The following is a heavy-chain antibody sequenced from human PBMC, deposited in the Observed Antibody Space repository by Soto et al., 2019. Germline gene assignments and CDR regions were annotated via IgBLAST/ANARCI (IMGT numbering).Heavy chain of an antibody. CDR2: ISWNSGSI. CDR3: AKDSSSSLLYFDS. D-gene: IGHD2-2*01. V-gene: IGHV3-9*01. CDR1: GFIFDDYA. Sequence: EVQLVESGGNLVQPGRSLRLSCAASGFIFDDYAMHWVRQPPGKGLKWVSGISWNSGSIGYADSVKGRFTVSRDNAKKSLYLQMNSLRPEDTALYYCAKDSSSSLLYFDSWGQGTRVSVSS. J-gene: IGHJ4*02.